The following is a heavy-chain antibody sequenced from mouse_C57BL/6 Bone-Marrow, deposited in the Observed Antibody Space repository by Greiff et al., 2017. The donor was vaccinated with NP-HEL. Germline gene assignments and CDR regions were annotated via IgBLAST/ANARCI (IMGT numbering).Heavy chain of an antibody. J-gene: IGHJ2*01. V-gene: IGHV1-69*01. CDR2: IDPSDSYT. Sequence: QVQLQQPGAELVMPGASVKLSCKASGYTFTSYWMHWVKQRPGQGLEWIGEIDPSDSYTNYNQKFKGKSTLTVDKSSSPAYMQLSSLTSEDSSVYYCARDSNDYFDYWGQGTTLTVSA. D-gene: IGHD2-5*01. CDR3: ARDSNDYFDY. CDR1: GYTFTSYW.